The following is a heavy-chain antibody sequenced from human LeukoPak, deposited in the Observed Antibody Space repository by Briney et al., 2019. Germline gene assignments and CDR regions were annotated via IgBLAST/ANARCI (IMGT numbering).Heavy chain of an antibody. CDR2: VTGFNGKT. J-gene: IGHJ4*02. D-gene: IGHD3-10*01. CDR3: ARVGNSGEFDF. CDR1: GYTFSDYG. V-gene: IGHV1-18*01. Sequence: GASVKVSCKTSGYTFSDYGLTWVRQAPGPGLEWLGWVTGFNGKTNYARRVEDRLILTTDTSTSTGTLDLRGLRADDTAVYYCARVGNSGEFDFWGQGTLVTVSS.